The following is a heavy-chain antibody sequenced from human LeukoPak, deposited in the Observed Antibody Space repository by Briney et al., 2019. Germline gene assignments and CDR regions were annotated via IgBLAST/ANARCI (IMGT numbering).Heavy chain of an antibody. D-gene: IGHD6-13*01. CDR2: INHSGST. J-gene: IGHJ5*02. Sequence: PSETLSLTCAVYGGSFSGYYWSWIRQPPGKGLEWIGEINHSGSTNYNPSLKSRVSISVDTSKNQFSLKLSSVTAADTAVYYCARAPPYSSSWYVVNWFDPWGQGTLVTVSS. V-gene: IGHV4-34*01. CDR3: ARAPPYSSSWYVVNWFDP. CDR1: GGSFSGYY.